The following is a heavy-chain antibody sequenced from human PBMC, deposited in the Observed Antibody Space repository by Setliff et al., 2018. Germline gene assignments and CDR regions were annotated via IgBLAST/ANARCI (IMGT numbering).Heavy chain of an antibody. CDR3: ARDSAYSSRTSGMDV. J-gene: IGHJ6*02. V-gene: IGHV3-9*03. CDR2: ISWNSDTI. Sequence: PGGSLRLSCAASGFSFDDYAMHWVRQAPGKGLEWVSGISWNSDTIGYADSVKGRFTISRDNAKKSLYLQMNSLRAEYMALYYCARDSAYSSRTSGMDVWGQGTTVTVSS. CDR1: GFSFDDYA. D-gene: IGHD6-13*01.